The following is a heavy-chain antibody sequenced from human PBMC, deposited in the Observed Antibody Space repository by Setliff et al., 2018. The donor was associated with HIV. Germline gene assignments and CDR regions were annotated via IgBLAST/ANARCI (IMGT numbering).Heavy chain of an antibody. Sequence: SETLSLTCIASGGSISSGTYYWGWIRQPPGKGLAYIGSAFYSDNTYYKPSLKNRVTISVDTSKNQFSLKLTSVTAADTAVYYCAREVGHRSGYYRGSFDYWGQGTLVTVSS. V-gene: IGHV4-39*07. CDR3: AREVGHRSGYYRGSFDY. CDR1: GGSISSGTYY. CDR2: AFYSDNT. D-gene: IGHD6-19*01. J-gene: IGHJ4*02.